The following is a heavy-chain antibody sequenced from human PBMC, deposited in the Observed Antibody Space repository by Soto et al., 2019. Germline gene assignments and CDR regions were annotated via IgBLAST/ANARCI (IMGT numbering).Heavy chain of an antibody. J-gene: IGHJ3*02. V-gene: IGHV2-5*01. Sequence: QITLKESGPPLVKPTQTLTLTCTFSGFSLSTSGVGVNWIRQPPGKALEWLALIYWNDDKQYSPSLKNRLTITKDTSKNQVVLTMTNMDPVDTATYYCAHRRGSRWCGEIPLTFDIWGQGTMVTVSS. CDR2: IYWNDDK. CDR1: GFSLSTSGVG. CDR3: AHRRGSRWCGEIPLTFDI. D-gene: IGHD3-10*01.